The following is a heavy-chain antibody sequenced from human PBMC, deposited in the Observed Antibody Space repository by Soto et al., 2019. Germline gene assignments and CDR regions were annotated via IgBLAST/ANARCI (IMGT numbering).Heavy chain of an antibody. V-gene: IGHV5-51*01. D-gene: IGHD3-3*01. CDR1: GYSFTSYW. Sequence: GESLKISCKGSGYSFTSYWIGWVRQMPGKGLEWMGIIYPGDSDTRYSPSFQGQVTISADKSISTAYLQWSSLKASDTAMYYCARNGPYYDFWSGYYRPERYYYYGMEVWGQGTTVTVSS. CDR2: IYPGDSDT. J-gene: IGHJ6*02. CDR3: ARNGPYYDFWSGYYRPERYYYYGMEV.